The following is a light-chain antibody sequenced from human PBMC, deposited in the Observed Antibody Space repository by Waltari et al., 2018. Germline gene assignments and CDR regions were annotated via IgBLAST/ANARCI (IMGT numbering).Light chain of an antibody. CDR1: NIGSKS. J-gene: IGLJ2*01. CDR2: YES. Sequence: SYVLTQPPSVSVAPGKTARITCGGNNIGSKSVHWYQQKPGQAPVLVIYYESDRPSGIPERFAGSNAGNTATLTISRVEAGYEADYYCQVWDSSSDHPVFGGGTKLTVL. CDR3: QVWDSSSDHPV. V-gene: IGLV3-21*04.